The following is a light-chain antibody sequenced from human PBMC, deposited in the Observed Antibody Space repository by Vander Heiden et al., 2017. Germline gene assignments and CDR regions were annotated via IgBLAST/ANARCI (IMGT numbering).Light chain of an antibody. CDR3: QQYHNLPWT. J-gene: IGKJ1*01. CDR2: DSS. V-gene: IGKV1-33*01. CDR1: QDIRDY. Sequence: DIQMTQSPSSLSASVGNRVTITCQASQDIRDYVNWYQQIPGKAPKLLIYDSSHLETGVPARFGGGRSGTDFIFTIHSLQPEDVATYYCQQYHNLPWTFGQGTKVEIK.